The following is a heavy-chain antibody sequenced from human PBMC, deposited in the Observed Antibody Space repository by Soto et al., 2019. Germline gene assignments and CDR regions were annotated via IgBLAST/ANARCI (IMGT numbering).Heavy chain of an antibody. CDR1: GFTFSNST. CDR3: ARVPAASDRTAFYSVSKLFYFDY. CDR2: ITSSGSFI. D-gene: IGHD3-22*01. Sequence: GGSLRLSCAASGFTFSNSTMNWVRQAPGKGLEWVACITSSGSFIYYADSMKGRFTISRDDAKKSLYLQMNSLRAEDTAVYYCARVPAASDRTAFYSVSKLFYFDYWGRGTQVTVSS. J-gene: IGHJ4*02. V-gene: IGHV3-21*01.